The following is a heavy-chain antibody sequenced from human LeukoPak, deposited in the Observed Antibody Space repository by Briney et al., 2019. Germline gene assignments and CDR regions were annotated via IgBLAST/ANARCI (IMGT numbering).Heavy chain of an antibody. D-gene: IGHD4-23*01. CDR2: IIGSGDST. V-gene: IGHV3-23*01. Sequence: PGGSLRLSCAASGFTFSSYAMNWVRQAPRKGLEWVSSIIGSGDSTFYADSVKGRFTISRDTPKNTLYLQMNSLRAEDTAVYYCAKGNSALDVWGQGTTVTVSS. J-gene: IGHJ6*02. CDR1: GFTFSSYA. CDR3: AKGNSALDV.